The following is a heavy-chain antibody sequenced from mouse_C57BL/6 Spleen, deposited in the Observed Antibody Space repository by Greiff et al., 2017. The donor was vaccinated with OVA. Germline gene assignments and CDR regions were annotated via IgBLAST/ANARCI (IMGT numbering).Heavy chain of an antibody. V-gene: IGHV1-9*01. J-gene: IGHJ1*03. CDR2: ILPGRGST. CDR1: GYTFTGYW. D-gene: IGHD2-3*01. Sequence: VQLQQSGAELMKPGASVKLSCKATGYTFTGYWIEWVKQRPGHGLEWIGEILPGRGSTNYNEKFKGKATFTADTSSNTAYMQLSSLTTEDAAIYYCARSLSMGYFDGWGTGTTVTVSS. CDR3: ARSLSMGYFDG.